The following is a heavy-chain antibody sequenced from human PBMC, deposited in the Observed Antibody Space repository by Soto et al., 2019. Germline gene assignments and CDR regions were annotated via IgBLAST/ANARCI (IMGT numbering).Heavy chain of an antibody. CDR1: GVTFTCAW. D-gene: IGHD5-12*01. V-gene: IGHV3-15*07. CDR3: SRGYGVSDWDGH. Sequence: EVQLVESWGGLVKPGGPLRLACAAAGVTFTCAWMNWVRQAPGKGLEWVARIKSKTDGETTDYAAPVKGRFTISRDDSKTETTLYLQMNSLKADDTAVYYCSRGYGVSDWDGHCGQGTLVTVSA. CDR2: IKSKTDGETT. J-gene: IGHJ4*02.